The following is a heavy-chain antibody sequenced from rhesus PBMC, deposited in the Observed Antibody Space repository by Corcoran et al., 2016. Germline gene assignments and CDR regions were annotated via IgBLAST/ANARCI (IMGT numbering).Heavy chain of an antibody. Sequence: QVQLQESGPGLVKPSETLSLTCAVSGGSISDNYYLNWIRQPPGKGLEWIGNIYGNSANTYYSPSLKGRVTISKDTSKNQFFLKLTSVTAADTAVYYCARDIATVDYWDQGVLVTVSS. D-gene: IGHD5-36*01. J-gene: IGHJ4*01. V-gene: IGHV4S9*01. CDR3: ARDIATVDY. CDR1: GGSISDNYY. CDR2: IYGNSANT.